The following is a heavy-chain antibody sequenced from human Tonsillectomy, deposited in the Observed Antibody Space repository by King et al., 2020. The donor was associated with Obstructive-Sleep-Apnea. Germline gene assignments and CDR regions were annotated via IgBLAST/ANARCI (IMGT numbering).Heavy chain of an antibody. CDR2: MNPSGGSP. Sequence: VQLVESGAEVKKPGASVKVSCKASGYTLTSYYMHWVRQAPGQGLEWMGIMNPSGGSPKYAQKFQGRVTMTTGTSMSTVSMELSSLTSADTAVYYFARDTGSSWGGGFDYWGQGILVTVSS. D-gene: IGHD6-13*01. J-gene: IGHJ4*02. CDR1: GYTLTSYY. CDR3: ARDTGSSWGGGFDY. V-gene: IGHV1-46*01.